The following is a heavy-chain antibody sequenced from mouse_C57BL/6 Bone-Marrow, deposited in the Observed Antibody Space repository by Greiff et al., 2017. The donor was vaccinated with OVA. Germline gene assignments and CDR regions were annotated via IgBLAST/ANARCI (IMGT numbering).Heavy chain of an antibody. D-gene: IGHD2-1*01. V-gene: IGHV5-6*02. CDR1: GFTFSSYG. CDR3: ACNSYFDY. CDR2: ISSGGSYT. Sequence: EVMLVESGGDLVKPGGSLKLSCAASGFTFSSYGMSWVRQTPDKRLEWVATISSGGSYTYYPDSVKGRFTISRDNAKNTLYLQMSSLKSEDTAMYYCACNSYFDYWGQGTTLTVSS. J-gene: IGHJ2*01.